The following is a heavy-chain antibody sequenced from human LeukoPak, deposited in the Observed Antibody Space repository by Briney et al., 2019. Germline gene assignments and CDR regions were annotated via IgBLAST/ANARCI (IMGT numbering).Heavy chain of an antibody. Sequence: PGRSLRLSCAASGFTFSSYGMHWVRQAPGKGLEWVAVISYDGSNKYYADSVKGRFTISRDNPKNTLYLQMNSLRAEDTAVYYCAKDRGRDGYNCFDYWGQGTLVTVSS. D-gene: IGHD5-24*01. J-gene: IGHJ4*02. V-gene: IGHV3-30*18. CDR3: AKDRGRDGYNCFDY. CDR1: GFTFSSYG. CDR2: ISYDGSNK.